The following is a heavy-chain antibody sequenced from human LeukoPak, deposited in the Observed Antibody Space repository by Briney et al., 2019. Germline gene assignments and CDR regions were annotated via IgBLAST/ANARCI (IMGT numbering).Heavy chain of an antibody. V-gene: IGHV1-69*13. Sequence: SVKVSCKASGGTFSSYAISWVRQAPGQGLEWMGGIIPIFGTANYAQKFQGRVTITADESTSTAYMELRSLRSDDTAVYYCARGDWELLDHLDYWGQGTLVTVSS. D-gene: IGHD1-26*01. CDR1: GGTFSSYA. J-gene: IGHJ4*02. CDR3: ARGDWELLDHLDY. CDR2: IIPIFGTA.